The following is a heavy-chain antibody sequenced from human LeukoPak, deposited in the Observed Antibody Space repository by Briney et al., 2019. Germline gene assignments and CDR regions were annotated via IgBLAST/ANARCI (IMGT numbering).Heavy chain of an antibody. CDR2: INHSGST. J-gene: IGHJ4*02. Sequence: SETLSLTCAVYGGSFSGYYWSWIRQPPEKGLEWIGEINHSGSTNYNPSLKSRVTISVDTSKNQFSLKLSSVTAADTAVYYCASGDYVWGSYRSYWGQGTLVTVSS. V-gene: IGHV4-34*01. CDR1: GGSFSGYY. CDR3: ASGDYVWGSYRSY. D-gene: IGHD3-16*02.